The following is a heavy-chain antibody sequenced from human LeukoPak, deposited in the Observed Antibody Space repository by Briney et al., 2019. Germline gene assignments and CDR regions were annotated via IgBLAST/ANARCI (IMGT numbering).Heavy chain of an antibody. J-gene: IGHJ6*02. D-gene: IGHD2-15*01. CDR3: ASRCSHSSCVYSDYGLDV. Sequence: GGALRLSRAASGFTLTTYNMNWGRQAPGKGPEWGSSLSGSGAYIYYADSVKGRFTISRDNVKNSLYLQMNSLSAEDTALYYCASRCSHSSCVYSDYGLDVWGQGTTVTVSS. V-gene: IGHV3-21*01. CDR2: LSGSGAYI. CDR1: GFTLTTYN.